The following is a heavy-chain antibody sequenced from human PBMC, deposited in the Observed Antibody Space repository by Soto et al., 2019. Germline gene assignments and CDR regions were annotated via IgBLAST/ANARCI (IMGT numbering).Heavy chain of an antibody. Sequence: SETLSLTCTVSGGSISSGGYYWSWIRQHPGKGLEWIGYIYYSGSTYYNPSLKSRVTISVDTSKNQFSLKLSSVTAADTAVYYCARTAPSSYYDFWSGSLPFLDYWGQGTLVTVSS. J-gene: IGHJ4*02. CDR3: ARTAPSSYYDFWSGSLPFLDY. CDR1: GGSISSGGYY. V-gene: IGHV4-31*03. CDR2: IYYSGST. D-gene: IGHD3-3*01.